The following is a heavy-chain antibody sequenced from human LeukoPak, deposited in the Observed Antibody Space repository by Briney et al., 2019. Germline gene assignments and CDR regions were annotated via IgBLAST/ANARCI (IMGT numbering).Heavy chain of an antibody. J-gene: IGHJ6*03. Sequence: ASVKVSCKASGYTFTGYYMHWVRQAPGQGLEWMGWINPNSGGTNYAQKFQGRVTMTRDTSISTAYMELSRLRSDDTAVYYCASSDFWRPPRTTYYYYYMDVWGKGTTVTVSS. V-gene: IGHV1-2*02. CDR3: ASSDFWRPPRTTYYYYYMDV. CDR2: INPNSGGT. D-gene: IGHD3-3*01. CDR1: GYTFTGYY.